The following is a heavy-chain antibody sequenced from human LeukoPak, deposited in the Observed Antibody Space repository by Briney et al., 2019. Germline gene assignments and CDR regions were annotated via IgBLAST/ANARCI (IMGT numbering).Heavy chain of an antibody. CDR1: GGTFSSYA. D-gene: IGHD1-26*01. V-gene: IGHV1-69*05. J-gene: IGHJ4*02. CDR2: IIPIFGTA. CDR3: AKDVGSAHTFDY. Sequence: SVKVSCKASGGTFSSYAISWVRQAPGQGLEWMGGIIPIFGTANYAQKFQGRVTITTDESTSTAYMELSSLRSEDTAVYYCAKDVGSAHTFDYWGQGTLVTVSS.